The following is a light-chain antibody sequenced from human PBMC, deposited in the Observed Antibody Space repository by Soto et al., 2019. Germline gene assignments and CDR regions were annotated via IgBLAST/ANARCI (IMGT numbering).Light chain of an antibody. V-gene: IGKV3-15*01. CDR1: QSISDT. Sequence: EIVMTQSPATLCVSPGARATLSCRASQSISDTLAWYQQKPGQAPRLLXHGASTRATGFPARFSGSGSGTELTLTISSLQSEDFAVYYCQQYNNWPPWTFGQGTKVDI. CDR2: GAS. CDR3: QQYNNWPPWT. J-gene: IGKJ1*01.